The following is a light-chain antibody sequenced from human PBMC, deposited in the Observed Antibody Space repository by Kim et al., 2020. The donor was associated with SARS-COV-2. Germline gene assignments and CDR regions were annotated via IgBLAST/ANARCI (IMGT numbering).Light chain of an antibody. CDR2: QNN. CDR3: QAWDSNTWV. J-gene: IGLJ3*02. V-gene: IGLV3-1*01. Sequence: VSPGQTASITCSGDKLGDKFVCWYQQKPGQSPVLVIYQNNKRPSGIPERFSGSNSGNTATLTISGTQAMDEAVYYCQAWDSNTWVFGGGTQLTVL. CDR1: KLGDKF.